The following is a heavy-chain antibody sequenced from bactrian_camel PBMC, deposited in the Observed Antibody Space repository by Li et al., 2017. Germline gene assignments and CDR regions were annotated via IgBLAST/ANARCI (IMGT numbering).Heavy chain of an antibody. V-gene: IGHV3S53*01. CDR1: GLIYSRYY. CDR2: ITTG. CDR3: AAVPRGKGTWGDDESTY. Sequence: HVQLVESGGDSVQAGGSLRLSCTVSGLIYSRYYMGWFRQAPGNEREGVAGITTGYVDSVKGRFTISKDNAKNTIYLQMNNLKPEDTAMYFCAAVPRGKGTWGDDESTYWGQGTQVTVS. D-gene: IGHD5*01. J-gene: IGHJ4*01.